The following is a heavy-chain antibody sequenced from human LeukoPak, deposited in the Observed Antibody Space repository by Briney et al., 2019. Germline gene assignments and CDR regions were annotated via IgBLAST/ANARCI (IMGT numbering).Heavy chain of an antibody. CDR3: AKDAPEGVPAVTTNYFDF. J-gene: IGHJ4*02. CDR1: GFTFSSYA. CDR2: ISSSGGST. Sequence: GGSLRLSCAASGFTFSSYAMSWVRQAPGKGLEWVSAISSSGGSTYYADSVKGRFTISRDNSKNTLYLQMNSLRAEDTAVYYCAKDAPEGVPAVTTNYFDFWGQGTLVTASS. V-gene: IGHV3-23*01. D-gene: IGHD2-2*01.